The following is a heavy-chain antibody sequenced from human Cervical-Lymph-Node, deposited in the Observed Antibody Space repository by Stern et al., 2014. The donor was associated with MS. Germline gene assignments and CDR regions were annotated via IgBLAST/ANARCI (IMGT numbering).Heavy chain of an antibody. Sequence: MQLVESGGEVKKPGASVKVSCKASGYNTTSYGFTWVRQAPGQGLEWMGWISAYNGNTNYAQKFQGRVTMTTDTSTSTAYMEVRSLRSDDTAVYYCATFISAAGTFNHWGQGTLVTVSS. J-gene: IGHJ4*02. D-gene: IGHD6-13*01. CDR3: ATFISAAGTFNH. CDR1: GYNTTSYG. CDR2: ISAYNGNT. V-gene: IGHV1-18*01.